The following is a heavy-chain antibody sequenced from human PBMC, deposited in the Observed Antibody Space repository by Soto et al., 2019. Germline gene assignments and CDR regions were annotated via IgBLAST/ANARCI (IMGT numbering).Heavy chain of an antibody. D-gene: IGHD6-19*01. CDR3: ASLQWLAINSYYYGMDV. Sequence: GGSLRHSCAASGFTFSSYGMHWVRQAPGKGLEWVAVIWYDGSNKYYADSVKGRFTISRDNSRNTLYLQMNSLRAEDTAVYYCASLQWLAINSYYYGMDVWGQGTTVTVSS. V-gene: IGHV3-33*01. J-gene: IGHJ6*02. CDR2: IWYDGSNK. CDR1: GFTFSSYG.